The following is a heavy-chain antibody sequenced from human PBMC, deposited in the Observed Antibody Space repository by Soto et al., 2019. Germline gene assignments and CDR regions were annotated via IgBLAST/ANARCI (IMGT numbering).Heavy chain of an antibody. CDR1: GFTFSSYG. D-gene: IGHD6-6*01. CDR3: AKDSLPHRSIRSRSPFDY. J-gene: IGHJ4*02. Sequence: QVQLVESGGGVVQPGRSLRLSCAASGFTFSSYGMHWVRQAPGKGLEWVAVIWYDGSNKYYADSVKGRFTISRDNSKNTLYLQMNSLRAEDTAVYYCAKDSLPHRSIRSRSPFDYWGQGTLVTVSS. V-gene: IGHV3-33*06. CDR2: IWYDGSNK.